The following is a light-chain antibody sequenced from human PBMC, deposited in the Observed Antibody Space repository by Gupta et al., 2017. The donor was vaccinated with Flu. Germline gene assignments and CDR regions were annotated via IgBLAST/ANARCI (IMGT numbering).Light chain of an antibody. Sequence: QSAPTQPALVFGCPGQSITIYCNGTSSDVGGYNFCSWYQQPPDKDPKLIIYEVSNRPSGVSNRFSGSKSGDTASLTISGLRPEDEADYYCSSYTSTRFVVFGGGTKLTVL. CDR2: EVS. CDR1: SSDVGGYNF. V-gene: IGLV2-14*01. CDR3: SSYTSTRFVV. J-gene: IGLJ2*01.